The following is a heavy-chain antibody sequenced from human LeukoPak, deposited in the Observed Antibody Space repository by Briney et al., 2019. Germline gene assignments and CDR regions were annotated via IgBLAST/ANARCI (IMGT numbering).Heavy chain of an antibody. CDR2: IISSSSYI. D-gene: IGHD3-10*01. Sequence: GGAPRLSRAASGVTFTRYSVNWVPQAPGGGVGWVSSIISSSSYIYYADSVKGRFTISRDNAKNTLYLQMNSLRAEDTAVYYCARRRYYYGSGSGLDYWGQGTLVTASS. J-gene: IGHJ4*02. CDR1: GVTFTRYS. V-gene: IGHV3-21*01. CDR3: ARRRYYYGSGSGLDY.